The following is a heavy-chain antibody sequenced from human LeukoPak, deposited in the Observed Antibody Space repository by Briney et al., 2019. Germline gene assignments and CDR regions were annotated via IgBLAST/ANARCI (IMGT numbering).Heavy chain of an antibody. CDR1: GFTVSSNC. CDR2: IYSGGST. CDR3: ARDPRIAVAGKRYYYYGMDV. D-gene: IGHD6-19*01. Sequence: PGGSLRLSCAASGFTVSSNCMSWVRQAPGKGLEWVSVIYSGGSTYYADSVKGRFTISRDNSKNTLYLQMNSLRAEDTAVYYCARDPRIAVAGKRYYYYGMDVWGQGTTVTVSS. V-gene: IGHV3-66*01. J-gene: IGHJ6*02.